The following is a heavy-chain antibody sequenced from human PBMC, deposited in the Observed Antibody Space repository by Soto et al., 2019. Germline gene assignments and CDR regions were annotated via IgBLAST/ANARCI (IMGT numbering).Heavy chain of an antibody. CDR1: GGSFSTHA. V-gene: IGHV1-69*01. Sequence: QVQLVQSGAEVKKPGSSVRVSCKASGGSFSTHAISWVRQAPGQGLEWMGGIITIFGTPDYAQKFQGRVTITADESTSTAYMELGSLGSEDTAVYDWARDPTYYGSFPVHYYLYGMDVWGQGTTVTVS. CDR2: IITIFGTP. CDR3: ARDPTYYGSFPVHYYLYGMDV. D-gene: IGHD2-21*01. J-gene: IGHJ6*02.